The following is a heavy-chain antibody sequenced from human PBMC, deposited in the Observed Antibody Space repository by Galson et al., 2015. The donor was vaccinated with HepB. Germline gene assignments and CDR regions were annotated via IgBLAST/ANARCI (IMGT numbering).Heavy chain of an antibody. CDR1: GFTFSSYG. CDR3: AKDRWTRRVALGGSDY. J-gene: IGHJ4*02. Sequence: SLRLSCAASGFTFSSYGMHWVRQAPGKGLEWVAIISHDGSDKFYADSVRGRLSISRDNTENALFLEMNILRGDDTGVYYCAKDRWTRRVALGGSDYWGQGTVVTVSA. V-gene: IGHV3-30*18. CDR2: ISHDGSDK. D-gene: IGHD6-19*01.